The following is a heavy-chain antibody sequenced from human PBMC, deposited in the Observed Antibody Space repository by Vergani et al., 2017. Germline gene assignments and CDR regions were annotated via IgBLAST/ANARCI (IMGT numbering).Heavy chain of an antibody. Sequence: EVQLVESGGDLVRPGGSLRLSCAASGFTFSSYSMNWVRQAPGKGLEWVSYISSSSSTIYYADSVKGRFTISRDNAKNSLYLQMNSLRDEDTAVYYCAGLWSPTGDYYYYGMDVWGQGTTVTVSS. CDR1: GFTFSSYS. CDR2: ISSSSSTI. D-gene: IGHD2-21*01. CDR3: AGLWSPTGDYYYYGMDV. V-gene: IGHV3-48*02. J-gene: IGHJ6*02.